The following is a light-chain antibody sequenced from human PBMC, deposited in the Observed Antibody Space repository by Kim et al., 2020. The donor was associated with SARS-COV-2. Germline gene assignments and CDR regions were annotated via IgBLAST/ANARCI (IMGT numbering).Light chain of an antibody. Sequence: SSELTQDPAVSVALGQTVRITCQGDSLRSYYASWXQQKPEQAPVLVIYGKNNRPSGIPDRFSGSSSGNTASLTITGAQAEDEADYYCNSRDSSGNHIFGG. CDR3: NSRDSSGNHI. J-gene: IGLJ2*01. V-gene: IGLV3-19*01. CDR2: GKN. CDR1: SLRSYY.